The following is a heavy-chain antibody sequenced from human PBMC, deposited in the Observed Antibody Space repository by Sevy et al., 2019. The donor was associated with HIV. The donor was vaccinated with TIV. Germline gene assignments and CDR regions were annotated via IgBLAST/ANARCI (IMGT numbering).Heavy chain of an antibody. D-gene: IGHD3-22*01. CDR3: ARDRRTLNYYGSSGYNYYFDY. V-gene: IGHV3-21*01. CDR1: GFTFSSYG. CDR2: ITDTSNYI. Sequence: GGSLRLSCAVSGFTFSSYGMNWVRQAPGKGLEWVSSITDTSNYIYHADSVKGRFTISRDNAKNSLYLQMNSLRAEDTAVYFCARDRRTLNYYGSSGYNYYFDYWGQGTLVTVSS. J-gene: IGHJ4*02.